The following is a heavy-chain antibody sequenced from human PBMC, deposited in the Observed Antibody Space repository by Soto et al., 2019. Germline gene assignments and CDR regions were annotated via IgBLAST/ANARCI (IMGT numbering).Heavy chain of an antibody. CDR2: ISGSGGST. CDR3: AKDKTPRIQSGYSYGYPYYFDY. CDR1: GFTFSSYA. J-gene: IGHJ4*02. Sequence: GGSLRLSCAASGFTFSSYAMSWVRQAPGKGLEWVSAISGSGGSTYYADSVKGRFTISRDNSKNTLYLQMNSLRAEDTAVYYCAKDKTPRIQSGYSYGYPYYFDYWGQGTLVTVSS. D-gene: IGHD5-18*01. V-gene: IGHV3-23*01.